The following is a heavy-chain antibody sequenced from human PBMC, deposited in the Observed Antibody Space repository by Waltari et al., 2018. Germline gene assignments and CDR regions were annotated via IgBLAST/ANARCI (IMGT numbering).Heavy chain of an antibody. CDR3: ARKRGRGLTYGPFFYDY. Sequence: EVQLLEAGGDLVQPGGSLRLSWAASGFTFSDYGMHWVRQVPGQGLVVVLTINGEGYGITYSDSVQGRFTIARENTKNTVYPPMNSLRVDDTAVYYCARKRGRGLTYGPFFYDYWGRGTLVTVAS. D-gene: IGHD5-18*01. CDR2: INGEGYGI. J-gene: IGHJ4*02. V-gene: IGHV3-74*01. CDR1: GFTFSDYG.